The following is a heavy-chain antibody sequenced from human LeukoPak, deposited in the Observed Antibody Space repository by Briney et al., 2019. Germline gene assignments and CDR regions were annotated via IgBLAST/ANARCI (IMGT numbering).Heavy chain of an antibody. CDR1: GDSVSSNSAA. CDR3: ARQPYYYDSSGYYYFDY. D-gene: IGHD3-22*01. Sequence: SQTLSLTCAISGDSVSSNSAAWNWIRQSPSRGLEWLGRTYYRSKWYNDYAVSVKSRITINPDTSKNQFSLKLSSVTAADTAVYYCARQPYYYDSSGYYYFDYWGQGTLVTVSS. CDR2: TYYRSKWYN. V-gene: IGHV6-1*01. J-gene: IGHJ4*02.